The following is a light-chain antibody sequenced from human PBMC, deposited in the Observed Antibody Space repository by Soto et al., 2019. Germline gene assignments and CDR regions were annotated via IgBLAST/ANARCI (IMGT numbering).Light chain of an antibody. Sequence: QSALTQPASVSGSPGQSITLSCTGTSSDVGGYNYVSWYQQHPGKAPKLMIYEVSNRPSGVSNRFSGSKSGNTASLTISGLQAEDEAEYYCSSYTSSSTEVFGGGTKLTVL. J-gene: IGLJ2*01. CDR2: EVS. CDR3: SSYTSSSTEV. V-gene: IGLV2-14*01. CDR1: SSDVGGYNY.